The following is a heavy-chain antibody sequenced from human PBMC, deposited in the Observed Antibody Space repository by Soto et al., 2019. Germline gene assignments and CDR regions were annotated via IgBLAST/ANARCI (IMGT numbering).Heavy chain of an antibody. J-gene: IGHJ3*02. CDR3: ARIPMVRGVIRDAFDI. D-gene: IGHD3-10*01. Sequence: GGSLRLSCAASGFTFNRYLMYWVRQAPGKGLEWVSSISSNSSYISYADSVKGRFTISRDNAKNSLYLQMNSLRAEDTAVYYCARIPMVRGVIRDAFDIWGQGTMVTVSS. V-gene: IGHV3-21*01. CDR2: ISSNSSYI. CDR1: GFTFNRYL.